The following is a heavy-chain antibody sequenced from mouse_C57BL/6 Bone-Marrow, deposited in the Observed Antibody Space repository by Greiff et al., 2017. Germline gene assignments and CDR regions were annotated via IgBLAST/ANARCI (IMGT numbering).Heavy chain of an antibody. CDR2: ISNGGGST. D-gene: IGHD1-1*01. Sequence: EVQLVESGGGLVQPGGSLKLSCAASGFTFSDYYMYWVRQTPEKRLEWVAYISNGGGSTYYPDTVKGRFTISRDNAKNTLYLQMSRLTSEDTAMYYCARRYYGSSYRYFDVWGTGTTVTVSS. J-gene: IGHJ1*03. CDR3: ARRYYGSSYRYFDV. CDR1: GFTFSDYY. V-gene: IGHV5-12*01.